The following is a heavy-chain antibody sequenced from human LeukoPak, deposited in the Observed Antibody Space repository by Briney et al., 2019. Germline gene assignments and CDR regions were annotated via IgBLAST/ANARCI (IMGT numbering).Heavy chain of an antibody. CDR1: GFTFSSYA. Sequence: GGSLRLSCAASGFTFSSYAMSWVRQMPGKGLEWMGIIYPGDSDTRYSPSFQGQVTISADKSISTAYLQWSSLKASDTAMYYCARKVLTNSYYYMDVWGKGTTVTVSS. V-gene: IGHV5-51*01. J-gene: IGHJ6*03. CDR2: IYPGDSDT. CDR3: ARKVLTNSYYYMDV. D-gene: IGHD2-8*01.